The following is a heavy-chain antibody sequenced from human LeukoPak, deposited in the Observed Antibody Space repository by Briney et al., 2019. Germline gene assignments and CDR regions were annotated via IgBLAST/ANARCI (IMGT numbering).Heavy chain of an antibody. CDR3: AKLSWDCSDGSCHPGFYYMDV. CDR2: IYYSGST. J-gene: IGHJ6*03. V-gene: IGHV4-59*01. CDR1: GGSISSYY. Sequence: SETLSLTCTVSGGSISSYYWSWIRQPPGKGLEWIGYIYYSGSTNYNPSLKSRVTISVDTSKNQFSLKLSSVTAADTAVYYCAKLSWDCSDGSCHPGFYYMDVWGKGTTVTISS. D-gene: IGHD2-15*01.